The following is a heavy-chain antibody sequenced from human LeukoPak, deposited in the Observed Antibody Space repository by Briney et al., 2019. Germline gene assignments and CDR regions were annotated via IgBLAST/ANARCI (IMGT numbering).Heavy chain of an antibody. Sequence: ASVKLSCKASGYTFSSYAMRWVRQAPGQGIKWMGWINTNSGGTKSAQNFQGRVTMTRDTSISTAYMELSSLTSDDTAVYYCARGSGSSWYDHWGQGTLVTVSS. CDR3: ARGSGSSWYDH. D-gene: IGHD6-13*01. CDR2: INTNSGGT. CDR1: GYTFSSYA. V-gene: IGHV1-2*02. J-gene: IGHJ5*02.